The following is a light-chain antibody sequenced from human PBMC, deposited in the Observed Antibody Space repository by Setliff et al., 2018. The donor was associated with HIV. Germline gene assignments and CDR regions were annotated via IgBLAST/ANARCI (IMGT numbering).Light chain of an antibody. V-gene: IGLV2-8*01. J-gene: IGLJ2*01. Sequence: QSVLTQPPSASGSPGQSVTISCTGTSSDVGGYNYVSWYLQHPGKAPKLMIYEVSKRPSGVPDRFSGSKSGNTASLTVSGLQAEDEADYYCSSYAGSNNLVFGGGTK. CDR1: SSDVGGYNY. CDR2: EVS. CDR3: SSYAGSNNLV.